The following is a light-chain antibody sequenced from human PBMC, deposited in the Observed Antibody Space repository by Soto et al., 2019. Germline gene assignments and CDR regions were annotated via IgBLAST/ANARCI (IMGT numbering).Light chain of an antibody. J-gene: IGKJ1*01. Sequence: IVLPQSPCTLSLSPGERSTLSCMASQSVSNNYLAWYQQKPGQAPRLLIYGASNRATGIPDRFSGGGSGTGFTLTISRLEPEDFAVYYCQQYGSSGTFGQGTKVDIK. CDR2: GAS. V-gene: IGKV3-20*01. CDR1: QSVSNNY. CDR3: QQYGSSGT.